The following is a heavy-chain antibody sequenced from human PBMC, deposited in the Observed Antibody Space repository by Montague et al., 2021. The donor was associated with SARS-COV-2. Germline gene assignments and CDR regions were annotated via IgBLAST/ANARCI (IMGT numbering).Heavy chain of an antibody. CDR2: INYSGST. D-gene: IGHD6-13*01. CDR1: GDSMNNYY. Sequence: SETLSLTCTVSGDSMNNYYWSWIRQPPGKGLEWIGYINYSGSTHYSPSLQSRVTLSKDTSKNQFSLRLTSVTAADTAMYFCARAPIYRSSWYAYFDYWGQGTLVTVSP. V-gene: IGHV4-59*01. CDR3: ARAPIYRSSWYAYFDY. J-gene: IGHJ4*02.